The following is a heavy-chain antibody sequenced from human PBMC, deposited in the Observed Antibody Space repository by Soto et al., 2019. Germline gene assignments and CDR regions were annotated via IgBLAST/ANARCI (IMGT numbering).Heavy chain of an antibody. Sequence: ASVKVSCKASGYTFTGYYMHWVRQAPGQGLEWMGWINPNNGGTNYAQKFQGWVTMTRDTSISTAYMELSRLRSDDTAVYYCATPSPSIFGVEGYGMDVWGQGTKVTVSS. CDR1: GYTFTGYY. J-gene: IGHJ6*02. CDR3: ATPSPSIFGVEGYGMDV. V-gene: IGHV1-2*04. D-gene: IGHD3-3*01. CDR2: INPNNGGT.